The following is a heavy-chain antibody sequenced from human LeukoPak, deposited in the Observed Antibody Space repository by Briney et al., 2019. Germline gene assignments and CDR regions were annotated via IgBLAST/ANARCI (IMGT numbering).Heavy chain of an antibody. D-gene: IGHD3-10*02. CDR2: ISGSGGST. V-gene: IGHV3-23*01. CDR3: AELGITMIGGV. Sequence: GGSLRLSCAASGFTFSSYAMSWVRQAPGKGLEWVSAISGSGGSTYYADSVKGRFTISRDNAKNSLYLQMNSLGAEDTAVYYCAELGITMIGGVWGKGTTVTISS. J-gene: IGHJ6*04. CDR1: GFTFSSYA.